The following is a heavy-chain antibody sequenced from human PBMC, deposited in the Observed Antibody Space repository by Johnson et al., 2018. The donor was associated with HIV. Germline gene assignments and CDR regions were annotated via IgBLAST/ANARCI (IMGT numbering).Heavy chain of an antibody. CDR3: ARDHTNSGSYSTYAFDI. D-gene: IGHD1-26*01. CDR1: GFTFSNYW. V-gene: IGHV3-74*01. Sequence: MQLVESGGGSVQPGGSLRLSCVTSGFTFSNYWMHWVRQGPGKGLVWVSRINSDGTGTSYADSVKGRFTVSRDNAKNTLYLQMNSLRAEDTAVYYCARDHTNSGSYSTYAFDIWGQGTMVTVSS. J-gene: IGHJ3*02. CDR2: INSDGTGT.